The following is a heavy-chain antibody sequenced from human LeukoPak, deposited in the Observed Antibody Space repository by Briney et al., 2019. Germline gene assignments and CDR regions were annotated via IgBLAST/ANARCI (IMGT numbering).Heavy chain of an antibody. Sequence: GRSLRLSCAASGFTFSSYGMHWVRQAPGKGLEWVAVISYDGSNKYYADSAKGRFTISRDNSKNTLYLQMNSLRAEDTAVYYCAKDLGLRAYHYYGMDVWGQGTTVTVSS. CDR2: ISYDGSNK. CDR3: AKDLGLRAYHYYGMDV. J-gene: IGHJ6*02. D-gene: IGHD3-10*01. V-gene: IGHV3-30*18. CDR1: GFTFSSYG.